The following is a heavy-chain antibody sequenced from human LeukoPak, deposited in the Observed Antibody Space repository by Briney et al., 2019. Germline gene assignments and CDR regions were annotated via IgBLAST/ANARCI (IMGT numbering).Heavy chain of an antibody. Sequence: ASVKVSCKASGYTFTTYDINWVRQATGQGLEWMGWINPNSGGTNYAQKFQGRVTMTRDTSISTAYMELSRLRSDDTAVYYCARGRGLNWFDPGGQGTLVTVSS. CDR1: GYTFTTYD. V-gene: IGHV1-2*02. D-gene: IGHD3-10*01. J-gene: IGHJ5*02. CDR3: ARGRGLNWFDP. CDR2: INPNSGGT.